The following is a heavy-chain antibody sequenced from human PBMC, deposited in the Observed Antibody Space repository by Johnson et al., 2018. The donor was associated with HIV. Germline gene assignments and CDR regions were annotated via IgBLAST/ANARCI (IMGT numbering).Heavy chain of an antibody. J-gene: IGHJ3*02. CDR3: ARRDDIRNGAFDI. CDR2: IKSKTDGGTT. D-gene: IGHD3-22*01. V-gene: IGHV3-15*01. CDR1: GFTFSNAW. Sequence: VQLVESGGGVVQPGRSLRLSCAASGFTFSNAWMSWVRQAPGKGLEWVGRIKSKTDGGTTDYAAPVTGRFTISRDDSKNTLYLQMNSLRAEDTAVYYCARRDDIRNGAFDIWGQGTMVTVSS.